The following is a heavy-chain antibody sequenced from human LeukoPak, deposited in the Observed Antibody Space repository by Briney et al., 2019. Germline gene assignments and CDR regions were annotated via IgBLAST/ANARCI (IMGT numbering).Heavy chain of an antibody. CDR1: GGSISSLY. CDR3: ARHRAYSSSSPFDY. Sequence: KSAETLSLTCSVSGGSISSLYWSWIRQPPGKGLEWIGYIYYTCSTNYNPSLKSRVPMFVDMSKNQFSLRLSSVTAADTAVYYCARHRAYSSSSPFDYWGQGTLVTVSA. J-gene: IGHJ4*02. V-gene: IGHV4-59*08. D-gene: IGHD6-6*01. CDR2: IYYTCST.